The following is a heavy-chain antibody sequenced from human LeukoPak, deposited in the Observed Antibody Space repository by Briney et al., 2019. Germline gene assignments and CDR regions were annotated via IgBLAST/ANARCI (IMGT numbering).Heavy chain of an antibody. CDR3: AMSRYDFGAAFDI. V-gene: IGHV4-59*01. Sequence: SETLSPTCTVSGGSISSYYWSWIRQPPGKGLEWIGYIYYSGSTNYNPSLKSRVTISVDTSKNQFSLKLSSVTAADTAVYYCAMSRYDFGAAFDIWGQGTMVTVSS. J-gene: IGHJ3*02. D-gene: IGHD3-3*01. CDR1: GGSISSYY. CDR2: IYYSGST.